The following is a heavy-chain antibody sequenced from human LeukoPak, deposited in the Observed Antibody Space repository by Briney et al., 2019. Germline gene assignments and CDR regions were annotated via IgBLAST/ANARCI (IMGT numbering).Heavy chain of an antibody. CDR1: GFPFSSHA. CDR2: ISNGKT. V-gene: IGHV3-23*01. CDR3: VREAGYCAPVCVKTNWFDP. J-gene: IGHJ5*02. D-gene: IGHD2-15*01. Sequence: GGSLRLSCAASGFPFSSHAMSWVRQPPGKGLERVAAISNGKTYYADSVRGRFAISRDDSTNTVYLHMNSLRDEDTALYHCVREAGYCAPVCVKTNWFDPWGQGTPVTVSS.